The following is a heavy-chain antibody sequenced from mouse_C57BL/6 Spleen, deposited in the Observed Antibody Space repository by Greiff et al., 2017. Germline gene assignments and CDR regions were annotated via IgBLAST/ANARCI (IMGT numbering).Heavy chain of an antibody. CDR2: IYPRSGNT. CDR3: ARPTGPYYFDY. CDR1: GYTFTSYG. J-gene: IGHJ2*01. V-gene: IGHV1-81*01. D-gene: IGHD4-1*02. Sequence: VQVVESGAELARPGASVKLSCKASGYTFTSYGISWVKQRTGQGLEWIGEIYPRSGNTYYNEKFKGKATLTADKSSSTAYMELRSLTSEDSAVXFCARPTGPYYFDYWGQGTTLTVSS.